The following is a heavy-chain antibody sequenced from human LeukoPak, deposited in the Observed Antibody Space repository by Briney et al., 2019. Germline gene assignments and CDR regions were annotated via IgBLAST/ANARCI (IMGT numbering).Heavy chain of an antibody. CDR3: ARGLDSSPGIDY. CDR1: GSTFSSYA. Sequence: GGSLRLSCAASGSTFSSYAMSWVRRAPGKWLEWVSAISGSGDSTYYADSVKGRFSISRDDSKNTVHLQMNSLRAEDTAVYYCARGLDSSPGIDYWGQGTLVTVSS. CDR2: ISGSGDST. J-gene: IGHJ4*02. V-gene: IGHV3-23*01. D-gene: IGHD3/OR15-3a*01.